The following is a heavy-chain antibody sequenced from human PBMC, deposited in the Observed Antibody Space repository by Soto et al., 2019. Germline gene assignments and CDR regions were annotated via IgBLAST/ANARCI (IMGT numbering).Heavy chain of an antibody. J-gene: IGHJ4*02. D-gene: IGHD3-10*01. CDR3: ARGGSAPGHY. CDR1: GDSISTFY. Sequence: SETLSLTXTVSGDSISTFYWGWMRQSPGKELEWIGYVYYTGSTNYNPSLKSRVTISVDRSKNQFSLKLSSVTAADTAVYYCARGGSAPGHYWGQGTLVTVSS. CDR2: VYYTGST. V-gene: IGHV4-59*01.